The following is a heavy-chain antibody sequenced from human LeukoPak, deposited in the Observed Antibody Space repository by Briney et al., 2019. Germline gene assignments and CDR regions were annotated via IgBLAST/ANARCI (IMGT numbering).Heavy chain of an antibody. CDR3: ARGQHFRVYDSSSYYPS. D-gene: IGHD3-22*01. J-gene: IGHJ5*02. V-gene: IGHV4-59*01. CDR1: GGSISSYY. CDR2: IYYSGST. Sequence: SETLSLTCTVSGGSISSYYWSWIRQPPGKGLEWIGYIYYSGSTNYNPSLKSRVTISVDTSKNQFSLKLSSVTAADTAVYYCARGQHFRVYDSSSYYPSWGQGTLVTVSS.